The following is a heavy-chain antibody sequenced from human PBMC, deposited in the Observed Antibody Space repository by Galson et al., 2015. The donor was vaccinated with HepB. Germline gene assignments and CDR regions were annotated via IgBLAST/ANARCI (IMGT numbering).Heavy chain of an antibody. D-gene: IGHD2-2*01. CDR1: GDSVSNNNAA. J-gene: IGHJ6*02. CDR3: ARVGGTTYYYGMDV. V-gene: IGHV6-1*01. CDR2: TYYRAKWYN. Sequence: CAISGDSVSNNNAAWYWIRQSPSRGREWLGRTYYRAKWYNDYAESVRGRIAIKPDTSKNQFSLQLNSVTPEDAAAYYCARVGGTTYYYGMDVWGQGTTVTVSS.